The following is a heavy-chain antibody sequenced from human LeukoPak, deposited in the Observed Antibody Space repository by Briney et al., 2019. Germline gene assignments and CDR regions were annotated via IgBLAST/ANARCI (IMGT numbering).Heavy chain of an antibody. V-gene: IGHV3-23*01. CDR3: GKTTVGYSSGRYPGWPVDY. CDR1: GFTFNNYA. CDR2: ILGSGGSA. D-gene: IGHD2-15*01. Sequence: GGSLRLSCAASGFTFNNYAMYWVRQAPGKGLEWVSGILGSGGSAHYADSVKGRFTISRDNSKNTVYLQLDSLRVEDTAVYYCGKTTVGYSSGRYPGWPVDYWGQGTLVTVSS. J-gene: IGHJ4*02.